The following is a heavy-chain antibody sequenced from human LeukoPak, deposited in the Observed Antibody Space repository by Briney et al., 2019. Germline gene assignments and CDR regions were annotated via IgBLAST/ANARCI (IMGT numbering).Heavy chain of an antibody. J-gene: IGHJ4*02. Sequence: PSETLSLTCTVSGGSISSGGYYWSWIRQHPGKGLEWIGYIYYSGSTYYNPSLKSRVTISVDTSKNQFSLKLSSVTAADTAVYYCARDRRQWLKIFDYWGQGTLVTVSS. CDR2: IYYSGST. V-gene: IGHV4-31*03. CDR3: ARDRRQWLKIFDY. D-gene: IGHD6-19*01. CDR1: GGSISSGGYY.